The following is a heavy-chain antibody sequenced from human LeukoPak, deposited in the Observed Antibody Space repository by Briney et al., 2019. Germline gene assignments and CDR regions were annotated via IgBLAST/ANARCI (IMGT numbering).Heavy chain of an antibody. CDR2: MNPNSGNT. CDR1: GYTFTSYD. CDR3: ARASIAARLPFDY. D-gene: IGHD6-6*01. Sequence: ASVKVSCKASGYTFTSYDINWVRQATGQGLEWMGWMNPNSGNTGYAQKFQGRVTMTRNTSISTAYMELSSLRSEDTAVYCCARASIAARLPFDYWGQGTLVTVSS. V-gene: IGHV1-8*01. J-gene: IGHJ4*02.